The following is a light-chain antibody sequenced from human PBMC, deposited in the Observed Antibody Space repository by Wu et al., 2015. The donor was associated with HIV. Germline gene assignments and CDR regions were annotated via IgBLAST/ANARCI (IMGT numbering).Light chain of an antibody. CDR1: QGISNS. V-gene: IGKV1-NL1*01. Sequence: DIQMTQSPSSLSASVGDRVTITCRASQGISNSLAWYQQEPGKAPKLLLHTASRLESGVPSRFSGSGSGTDYTLTISSLQPEDFAAYYCQHYYGTPYSFGQGTKLEIK. J-gene: IGKJ2*03. CDR3: QHYYGTPYS. CDR2: TAS.